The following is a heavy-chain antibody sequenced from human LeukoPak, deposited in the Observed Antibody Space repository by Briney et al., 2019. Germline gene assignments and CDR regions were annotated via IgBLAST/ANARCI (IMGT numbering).Heavy chain of an antibody. CDR2: IIPIFGTA. CDR3: ARGEGSGDERDYYYYYMDV. D-gene: IGHD5-12*01. J-gene: IGHJ6*03. Sequence: GASVKVSCKASGGTFSSYAISWVRQAPGQGLEWMGGIIPIFGTANYAQKFQGRVTITTDESTSTAYMELSSLRSEDTAVYYCARGEGSGDERDYYYYYMDVWGKGTTVTVSS. V-gene: IGHV1-69*05. CDR1: GGTFSSYA.